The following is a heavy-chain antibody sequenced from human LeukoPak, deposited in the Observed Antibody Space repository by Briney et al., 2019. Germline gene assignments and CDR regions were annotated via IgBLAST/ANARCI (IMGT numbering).Heavy chain of an antibody. CDR3: AKIEVGRFDP. V-gene: IGHV4-59*11. J-gene: IGHJ5*02. Sequence: SETLSVTCTVTGASISSHYWCWIRKTPGPGLEWIGDIYDRGSTTYNPSLKSRVSISVDTSRNQFSLNLRSVTAADTAVYYCAKIEVGRFDPWGQGTLVTVSS. CDR1: GASISSHY. CDR2: IYDRGST. D-gene: IGHD1-26*01.